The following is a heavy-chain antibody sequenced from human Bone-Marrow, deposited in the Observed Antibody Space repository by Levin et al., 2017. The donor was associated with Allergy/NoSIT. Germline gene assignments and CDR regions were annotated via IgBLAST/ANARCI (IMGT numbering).Heavy chain of an antibody. V-gene: IGHV3-9*01. CDR3: AKEIRRADSSPGY. CDR1: GFSFQDYP. Sequence: GGSLRLSCAASGFSFQDYPMHWVRQGPGKGLEWVAGLSGNSRSIGYADSVRGRFSVSRDNAKSSLYLQMNDVRIEDSALYYCAKEIRRADSSPGYWGQGTLVTVFS. J-gene: IGHJ4*02. CDR2: LSGNSRSI. D-gene: IGHD6-6*01.